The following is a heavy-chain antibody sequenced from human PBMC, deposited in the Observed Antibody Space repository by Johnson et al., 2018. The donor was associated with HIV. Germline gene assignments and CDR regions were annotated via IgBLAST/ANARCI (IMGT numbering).Heavy chain of an antibody. CDR2: INSDGSST. J-gene: IGHJ3*02. CDR1: GFTFSTNW. CDR3: ARPPPFMGNYGSGSWWAFDI. D-gene: IGHD3-10*01. Sequence: EVQLVESGGDLVQPGGSLRLSCVGSGFTFSTNWMHWVRQAPGKGLVWVSRINSDGSSTSYADSVKGRFTISRDNSKNTLYLQMNSLRAEDTAVYYCARPPPFMGNYGSGSWWAFDIWGQGTMVTVSS. V-gene: IGHV3-74*01.